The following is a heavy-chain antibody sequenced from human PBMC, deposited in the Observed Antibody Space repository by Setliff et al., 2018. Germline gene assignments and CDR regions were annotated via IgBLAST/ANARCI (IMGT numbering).Heavy chain of an antibody. Sequence: SETLSLTCTVSGGSISSHYWSWIRQPPGKGLEWIGEINHSGSTNYNPSLKSRVTISIYKSKNQLSLDLTSVTAADTAVYYCARNWHWGFDPWGRGALVTVSS. CDR2: INHSGST. V-gene: IGHV4-34*01. D-gene: IGHD1-7*01. J-gene: IGHJ5*02. CDR1: GGSISSHY. CDR3: ARNWHWGFDP.